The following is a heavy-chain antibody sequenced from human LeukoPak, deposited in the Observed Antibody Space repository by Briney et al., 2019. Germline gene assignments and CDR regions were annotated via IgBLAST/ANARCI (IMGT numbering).Heavy chain of an antibody. CDR1: GVTVSSNY. V-gene: IGHV3-53*01. D-gene: IGHD4-17*01. Sequence: GGSLRLSCAASGVTVSSNYMSWVRQAPGKGLEGVSVIYSGGSTYYADSVKGRFTISRDNSKNTLYLQMNRLRAEDTAVYYCARELSTVTTPAYGMDVWGQGTTVTVSS. J-gene: IGHJ6*02. CDR3: ARELSTVTTPAYGMDV. CDR2: IYSGGST.